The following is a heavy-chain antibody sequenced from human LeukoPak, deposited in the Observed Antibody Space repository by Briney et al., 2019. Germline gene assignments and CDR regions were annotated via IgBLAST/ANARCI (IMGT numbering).Heavy chain of an antibody. CDR2: IPYDGSNK. J-gene: IGHJ4*02. Sequence: GGSLRLSCAASGFTFSSYGMHWVRQAPGKGLEWVAVIPYDGSNKYYADSVKGRFTISRDNSKNTLYVQMNSLRAEDTAVYYCATDLGYCSGGTCYRFDYWGRGTLVTVSS. CDR1: GFTFSSYG. V-gene: IGHV3-30*03. CDR3: ATDLGYCSGGTCYRFDY. D-gene: IGHD2-15*01.